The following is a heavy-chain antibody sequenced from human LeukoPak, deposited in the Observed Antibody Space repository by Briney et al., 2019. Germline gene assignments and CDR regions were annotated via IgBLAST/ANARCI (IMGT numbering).Heavy chain of an antibody. J-gene: IGHJ4*02. Sequence: SQTLSLTCTVSGGSISSGDYYWSWIRQPPGKGLEWIGYIYYSGSTYYNPSLKSRVTISVDTSKNQFSLKLSSVTAADTAVYYCARGDFAYSSSYDWGQGTLVTVSS. V-gene: IGHV4-30-4*08. CDR1: GGSISSGDYY. CDR2: IYYSGST. CDR3: ARGDFAYSSSYD. D-gene: IGHD6-13*01.